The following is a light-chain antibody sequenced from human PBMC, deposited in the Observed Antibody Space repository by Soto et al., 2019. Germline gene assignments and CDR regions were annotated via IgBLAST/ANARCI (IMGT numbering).Light chain of an antibody. V-gene: IGLV1-44*01. J-gene: IGLJ1*01. Sequence: QSVLTHPPPTSGTPRQRVTISFSGGSSNIGTNSVNWYQQLPGRAPKLLIYNNDLRPSGVPDRFSGSKSGTSASLAISGLQSEDEADYYCAAWDDSLNGFYVFGIGTKVTVL. CDR2: NND. CDR3: AAWDDSLNGFYV. CDR1: SSNIGTNS.